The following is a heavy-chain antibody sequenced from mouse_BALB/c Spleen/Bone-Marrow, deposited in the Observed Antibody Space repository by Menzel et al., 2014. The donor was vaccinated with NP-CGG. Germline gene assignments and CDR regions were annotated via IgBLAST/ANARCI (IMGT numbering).Heavy chain of an antibody. J-gene: IGHJ2*01. CDR3: ARSGSSSGYFDY. D-gene: IGHD1-1*01. CDR1: GFTFSSFG. CDR2: ISSGSSTV. Sequence: EVMLVESGGGLVRPGGSRKLSCAASGFTFSSFGMHWVRQAPEKGLEWVAYISSGSSTVYYADKVMGRFTISRDNPKNTLSLQMTSLRSEDTAMYYCARSGSSSGYFDYWGQGTTLTVSS. V-gene: IGHV5-17*02.